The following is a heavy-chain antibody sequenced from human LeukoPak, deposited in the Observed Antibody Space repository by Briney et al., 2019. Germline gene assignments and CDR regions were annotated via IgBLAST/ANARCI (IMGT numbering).Heavy chain of an antibody. CDR2: IIPIFGTA. J-gene: IGHJ4*02. V-gene: IGHV1-69*13. D-gene: IGHD6-19*01. CDR1: GGTFSSYA. Sequence: SVKVSCKASGGTFSSYAISWVRQAPGQGLEWMGGIIPIFGTANYAQKFQGRVTITADESTSTAYMELSSLRSDDTAVYYCARTSSGWSPGYFDYWGQGTLVTVSS. CDR3: ARTSSGWSPGYFDY.